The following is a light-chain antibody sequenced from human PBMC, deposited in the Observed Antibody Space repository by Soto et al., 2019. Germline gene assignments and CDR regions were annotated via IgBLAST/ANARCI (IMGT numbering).Light chain of an antibody. CDR3: CSYAGSSTPPVV. J-gene: IGLJ3*02. CDR1: SSDVGSYNL. V-gene: IGLV2-23*02. CDR2: EVS. Sequence: QSVLTQPASVSGSPGQSITISCTGTSSDVGSYNLVSWYQQHPGEAPKLMIYEVSKRPSGVSNRFSGSKSGNTASLTISGLQAEDEADYYCCSYAGSSTPPVVFGGGTKLTVL.